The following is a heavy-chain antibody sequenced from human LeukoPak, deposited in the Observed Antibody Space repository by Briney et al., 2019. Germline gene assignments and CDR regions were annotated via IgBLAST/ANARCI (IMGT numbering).Heavy chain of an antibody. CDR1: GDSISSGSYY. CDR2: IYTSGST. CDR3: ARGRVEMATIDFDH. V-gene: IGHV4-61*02. Sequence: SQTLSLTRTVSGDSISSGSYYWSWIRQPAGTGLEWIGRIYTSGSTNYNPSLKSRVTISVDTSKNQFSLKLSSATAADTAMYYCARGRVEMATIDFDHWGQGTLVTVSS. D-gene: IGHD5-24*01. J-gene: IGHJ4*02.